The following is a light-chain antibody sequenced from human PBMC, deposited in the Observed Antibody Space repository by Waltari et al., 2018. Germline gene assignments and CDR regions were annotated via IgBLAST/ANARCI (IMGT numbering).Light chain of an antibody. CDR3: AAWNDSLNGSIYV. J-gene: IGLJ1*01. CDR2: SNN. Sequence: QSVLTQPPSASGTPGQRVTISCSGSSSNLGSNTVNWYQQLPGTAPKLLTYSNNQRPSGVPDRFSGSKSGTSASLAISGLQPEDEADYYCAAWNDSLNGSIYVFGTGTRVTVL. V-gene: IGLV1-44*01. CDR1: SSNLGSNT.